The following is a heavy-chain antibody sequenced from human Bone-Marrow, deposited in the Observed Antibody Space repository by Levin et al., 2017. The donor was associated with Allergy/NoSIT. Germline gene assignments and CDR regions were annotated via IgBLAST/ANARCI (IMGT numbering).Heavy chain of an antibody. CDR3: ARHNEWPPADYFDY. D-gene: IGHD2-8*01. CDR1: GVSISSYY. J-gene: IGHJ4*02. CDR2: IYYSGST. Sequence: ASQTLSLTCTVSGVSISSYYWSWIRQPPGKGLEWIGYIYYSGSTNYNPSLKSRVTISVDTSKNQFSLKLSSVTAADTAVYYCARHNEWPPADYFDYWGQGTLVTVSS. V-gene: IGHV4-59*08.